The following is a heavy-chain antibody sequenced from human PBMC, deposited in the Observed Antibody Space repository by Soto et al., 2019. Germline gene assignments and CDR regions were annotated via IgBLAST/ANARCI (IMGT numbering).Heavy chain of an antibody. Sequence: QLQLRESGSGLVKPSQSLYLTCAVSGGSISSGGYSWSWIRQPPGKGLEWIGYISHSGSTYYNPSLKSRVTISLDRSKNQFSLKLSSVTAADTAVYYCARWFDPWGQGTLVTVSS. CDR1: GGSISSGGYS. CDR3: ARWFDP. J-gene: IGHJ5*02. CDR2: ISHSGST. V-gene: IGHV4-30-2*01.